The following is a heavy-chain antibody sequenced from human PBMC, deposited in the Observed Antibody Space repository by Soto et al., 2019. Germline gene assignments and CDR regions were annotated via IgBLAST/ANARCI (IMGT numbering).Heavy chain of an antibody. CDR2: IDRSGVTT. V-gene: IGHV3-23*01. D-gene: IGHD4-4*01. J-gene: IGHJ4*02. Sequence: EVQLLESGGALVQPGGSLRLSCAASGFTFSSYGMSWVRQAPGKGLEWVSAIDRSGVTTYYADSVKGRFTVSRDNSKNTLYLHMDSLRADDTAVYYCAKVDGATTYWGQGTLVTVSS. CDR3: AKVDGATTY. CDR1: GFTFSSYG.